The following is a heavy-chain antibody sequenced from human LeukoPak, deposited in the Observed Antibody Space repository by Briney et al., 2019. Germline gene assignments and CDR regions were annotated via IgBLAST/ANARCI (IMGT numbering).Heavy chain of an antibody. D-gene: IGHD3-10*01. J-gene: IGHJ4*02. CDR3: ARGLNYYGSGSQIYDS. Sequence: ASVKVSCKVSGYTLTELAMHWVRQAPGKGLEWMGSFDPEDGETIYAQKFQGRVTMTRNTSISTAYMELSSLGSEDTAIYYCARGLNYYGSGSQIYDSWGQGTLVTVSS. CDR1: GYTLTELA. CDR2: FDPEDGET. V-gene: IGHV1-24*01.